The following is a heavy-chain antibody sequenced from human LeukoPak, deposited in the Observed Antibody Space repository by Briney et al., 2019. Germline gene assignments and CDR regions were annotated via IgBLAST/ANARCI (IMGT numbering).Heavy chain of an antibody. D-gene: IGHD3-9*01. CDR1: GFTFSNYA. V-gene: IGHV3-23*01. CDR2: ITGSGGNT. Sequence: GASLRLSSAASGFTFSNYAMSWVRQAPGKGLEWVSAITGSGGNTYYADSVKGRFTISRDNSTNTAFLQMHSLRAEDTAVYYCAKWRDYDVLTGYYVSDYWGQGTLVTVSS. J-gene: IGHJ4*02. CDR3: AKWRDYDVLTGYYVSDY.